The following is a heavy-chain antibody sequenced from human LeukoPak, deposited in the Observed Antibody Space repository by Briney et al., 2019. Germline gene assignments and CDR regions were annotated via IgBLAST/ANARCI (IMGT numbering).Heavy chain of an antibody. CDR3: AKAQGHIVVVTATDY. V-gene: IGHV3-23*01. Sequence: GGSLRLSCAASGFTFSSYAMSWVRQAPGKGLEWVSAISGSGGSTYYADSVKGRFTTSRDNSKNTLYLQMNSLRAEDTAVYYCAKAQGHIVVVTATDYWGQGTLVTVSS. D-gene: IGHD2-21*02. J-gene: IGHJ4*02. CDR1: GFTFSSYA. CDR2: ISGSGGST.